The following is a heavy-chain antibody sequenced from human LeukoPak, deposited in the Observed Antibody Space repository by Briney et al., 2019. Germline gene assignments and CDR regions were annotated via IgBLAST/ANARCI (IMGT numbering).Heavy chain of an antibody. V-gene: IGHV1-18*01. CDR1: GYTFTSYG. Sequence: ASVKVSCKASGYTFTSYGISWVRQALGQGLEWMGWISAYNGNTNYAQKLQGRVTMTTDTSTSTAYMELRSLRSDDTAVYYCARDRPYYYDSSGYLNNYWGQGTLVTVSS. J-gene: IGHJ4*02. CDR2: ISAYNGNT. CDR3: ARDRPYYYDSSGYLNNY. D-gene: IGHD3-22*01.